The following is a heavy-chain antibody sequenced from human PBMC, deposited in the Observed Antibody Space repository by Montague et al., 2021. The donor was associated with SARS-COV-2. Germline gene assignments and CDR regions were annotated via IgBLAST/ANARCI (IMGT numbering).Heavy chain of an antibody. CDR1: GGSISSYY. CDR3: ARVRDSSGHDY. V-gene: IGHV4-59*01. J-gene: IGHJ4*02. CDR2: LYYSGST. Sequence: SETLSLTYTVSGGSISSYYWSWIRQPPGKGLEWIGYLYYSGSTNYNPSLKSRVTISVDTSKNQFSLRLNSVTAADTAVYYCARVRDSSGHDYWGQGTLVTVSS. D-gene: IGHD3-22*01.